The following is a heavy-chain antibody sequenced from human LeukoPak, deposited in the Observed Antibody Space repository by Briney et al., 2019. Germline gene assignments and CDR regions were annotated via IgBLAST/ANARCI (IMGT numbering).Heavy chain of an antibody. CDR3: ARPTRIAAAAHGMDV. J-gene: IGHJ6*02. CDR1: GFTFSSYG. V-gene: IGHV3-30*03. Sequence: GRSLRLSCAASGFTFSSYGMHWVRQAPGKGLEWVAVISYDGSNKYYADSVKGRFTISRDNSKNTLYLQMNSLRAEDTAVYYCARPTRIAAAAHGMDVWGQGTTVTVSS. CDR2: ISYDGSNK. D-gene: IGHD6-13*01.